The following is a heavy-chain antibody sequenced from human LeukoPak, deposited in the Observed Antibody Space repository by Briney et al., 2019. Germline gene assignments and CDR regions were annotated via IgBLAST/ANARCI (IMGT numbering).Heavy chain of an antibody. V-gene: IGHV1-18*01. CDR1: GYTFTSYG. J-gene: IGHJ4*02. Sequence: ASVKVSCKASGYTFTSYGISWVRQAPGQGLEWMGWISAYNGNTDYAQKLQGRVTITADESTSTAYMELSSLRSEDTAVYYCARAAGRWLLLRLDYWGQGTLVTVSS. D-gene: IGHD3-22*01. CDR3: ARAAGRWLLLRLDY. CDR2: ISAYNGNT.